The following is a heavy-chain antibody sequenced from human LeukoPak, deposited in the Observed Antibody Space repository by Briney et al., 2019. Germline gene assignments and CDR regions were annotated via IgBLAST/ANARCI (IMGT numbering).Heavy chain of an antibody. CDR3: ARDPGASMLYRNDYYFDY. D-gene: IGHD2-8*01. V-gene: IGHV4-39*07. CDR2: IYYSGST. CDR1: GGSISSSSYY. J-gene: IGHJ4*02. Sequence: SETLSLTCTVSGGSISSSSYYWGWIRQPPGKGLEWIGSIYYSGSTYYNPSLKSRVTISVDTSKNQFSLKLSSVTAADTAVYYCARDPGASMLYRNDYYFDYWGQGTLVTVSS.